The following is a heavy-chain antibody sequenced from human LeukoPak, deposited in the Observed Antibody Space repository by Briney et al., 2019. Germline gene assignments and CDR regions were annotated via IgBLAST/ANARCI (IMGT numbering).Heavy chain of an antibody. CDR1: GFTFSDHY. J-gene: IGHJ6*02. CDR3: ARGHYGLDV. CDR2: IYNSASNT. V-gene: IGHV3-11*01. Sequence: GGSLRLSCAASGFTFSDHYMSWIRQTPGKGLEWVSYIYNSASNTYYADSVKDRFTISRDNAKNVLYLQMNNLRVEDTAVYYCARGHYGLDVWGQGTTVTVSS.